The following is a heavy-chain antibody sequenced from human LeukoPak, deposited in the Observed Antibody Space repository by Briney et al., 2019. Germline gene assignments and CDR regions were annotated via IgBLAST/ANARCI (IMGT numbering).Heavy chain of an antibody. D-gene: IGHD6-19*01. Sequence: KAGGSLRLSCAASGFTSSSYSMNWVRQAPGKGLEWVSSISSSSSYIYYADSVKGRFTISRDNAKNSLYLQMNSLRAEDTAVYYCARDLSSGWLFDYWGQGTLVTVSS. CDR1: GFTSSSYS. CDR3: ARDLSSGWLFDY. V-gene: IGHV3-21*01. J-gene: IGHJ4*02. CDR2: ISSSSSYI.